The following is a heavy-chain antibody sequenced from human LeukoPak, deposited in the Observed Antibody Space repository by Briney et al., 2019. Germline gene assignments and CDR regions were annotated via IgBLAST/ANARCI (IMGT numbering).Heavy chain of an antibody. J-gene: IGHJ6*02. CDR3: AKDIAAATNYGMDV. Sequence: QPGGSLRLSCAASGFTFSSYAMSWVRQAPGKGLEWVSGISWNSGSVGYADSVKGRFTISRDNAKNSLYLQMNSLRGEDTALYYCAKDIAAATNYGMDVWGQGTTVTVSS. CDR1: GFTFSSYA. D-gene: IGHD6-13*01. V-gene: IGHV3-9*01. CDR2: ISWNSGSV.